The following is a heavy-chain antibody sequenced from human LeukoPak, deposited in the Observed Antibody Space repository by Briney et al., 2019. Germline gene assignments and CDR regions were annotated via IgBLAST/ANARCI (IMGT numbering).Heavy chain of an antibody. J-gene: IGHJ4*02. V-gene: IGHV3-21*01. D-gene: IGHD4-17*01. Sequence: GGSLRLSCAASEFTFRSYSMNWVRQAPGKGLEWVSFISSRRSSIYYADSVKGRFTISRDDAKNSLYLQMNSLRAEDTAVYYCAREPTVTTSGYWGQGTLVTVSS. CDR2: ISSRRSSI. CDR3: AREPTVTTSGY. CDR1: EFTFRSYS.